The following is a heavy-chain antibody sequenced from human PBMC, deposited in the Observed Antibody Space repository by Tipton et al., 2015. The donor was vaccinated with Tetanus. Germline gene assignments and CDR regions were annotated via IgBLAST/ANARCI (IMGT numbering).Heavy chain of an antibody. J-gene: IGHJ4*02. V-gene: IGHV1-2*02. D-gene: IGHD3-22*01. CDR3: ARCRDYDSSGIDDV. CDR1: GYTFTGNY. CDR2: INPDSGGT. Sequence: QLVQSGPEVKKPGASVKVSCKAAGYTFTGNYLQWVRQAPGQGLEWMGWINPDSGGTNSAQKFQGSVTMTRDTSISTAYMELSRLRSDDTAIYYCARCRDYDSSGIDDVWGQGTLGTVSS.